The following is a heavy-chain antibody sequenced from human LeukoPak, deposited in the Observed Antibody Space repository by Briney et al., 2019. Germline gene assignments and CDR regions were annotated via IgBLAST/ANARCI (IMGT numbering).Heavy chain of an antibody. CDR1: GFIFSSNG. D-gene: IGHD1-26*01. V-gene: IGHV3-30*02. Sequence: QSGGSLRLSCAASGFIFSSNGMHWVPQTPGKGLDWVAFTRYDESKTFYGDSVRGRFTISRDNSKNTLYLQMNSLTTDDSAVYYCAKARYSGSPALDFWGQGTLVTVSS. CDR3: AKARYSGSPALDF. CDR2: TRYDESKT. J-gene: IGHJ4*02.